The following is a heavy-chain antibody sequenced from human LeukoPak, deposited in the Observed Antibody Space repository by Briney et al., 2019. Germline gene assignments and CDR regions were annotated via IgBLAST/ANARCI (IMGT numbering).Heavy chain of an antibody. V-gene: IGHV1-46*01. D-gene: IGHD6-19*01. J-gene: IGHJ5*02. Sequence: ASVKVSCKASGYTFTSYYMHWVRQAPGQGLEWMGIINPSGGSTSYAQKFQGRVTMTRDTSTSTVYMELSSLRSEDTAVYYCARVALSLRQWPEGWFDPWGQGTLVTVSS. CDR3: ARVALSLRQWPEGWFDP. CDR2: INPSGGST. CDR1: GYTFTSYY.